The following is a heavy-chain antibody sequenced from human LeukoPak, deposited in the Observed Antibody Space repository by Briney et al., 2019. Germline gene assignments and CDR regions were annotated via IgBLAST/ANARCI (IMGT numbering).Heavy chain of an antibody. CDR1: GYTFTSYY. CDR3: ARDLYYDSSGHDAFDI. V-gene: IGHV1-46*01. Sequence: ASVTVSCKASGYTFTSYYMHWVRQAPGQGLEWMGIINPSGGSTSYAQKFQGRVTMTRDTSTSTVYMELSSLRSEDTAVYYCARDLYYDSSGHDAFDIWGQGTMVTVSS. J-gene: IGHJ3*02. CDR2: INPSGGST. D-gene: IGHD3-22*01.